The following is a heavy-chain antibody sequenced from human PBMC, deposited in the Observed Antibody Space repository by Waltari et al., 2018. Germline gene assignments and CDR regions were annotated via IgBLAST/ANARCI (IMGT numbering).Heavy chain of an antibody. D-gene: IGHD3-10*01. CDR1: GFTFSDYW. V-gene: IGHV3-7*01. CDR3: ARDVGNVGGNY. CDR2: RKQDGRDR. J-gene: IGHJ4*02. Sequence: EVQLLESGGGLVQPGGSLRLSCLVSGFTFSDYWMSWVRQAPGKGLEWVANRKQDGRDRYYADSVKGRFTISRDNAKNSLYLQMNSLRAEDTAVYYCARDVGNVGGNYWGQGTLVTVSS.